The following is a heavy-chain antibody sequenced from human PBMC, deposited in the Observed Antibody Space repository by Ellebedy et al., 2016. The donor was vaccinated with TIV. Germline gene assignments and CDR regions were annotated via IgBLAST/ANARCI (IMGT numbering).Heavy chain of an antibody. Sequence: SETLSLXXTVSGGSISGYYWGWIRQPPGKEFEWIGAISYSGYTFYNPSLESRVTISVDTSKNHFSLRLSSVTAADTAVYYCARLAIAVTNPQSDSWGQGTLVTVSS. CDR3: ARLAIAVTNPQSDS. V-gene: IGHV4-39*02. D-gene: IGHD2-2*03. CDR2: ISYSGYT. CDR1: GGSISGYY. J-gene: IGHJ4*02.